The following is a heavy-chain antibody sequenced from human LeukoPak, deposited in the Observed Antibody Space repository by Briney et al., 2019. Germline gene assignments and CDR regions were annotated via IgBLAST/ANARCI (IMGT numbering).Heavy chain of an antibody. J-gene: IGHJ3*02. V-gene: IGHV3-9*03. Sequence: GGSLRLSCAASGCTFDDYAMHWVRQAPGKGLEWVSGITWNSDRKGYADSVKGRFTISRDNAKNSLYLQMSSLRAEDMALYYCAKAGGSGYYNDAFDIWGQGTMVTVSS. CDR2: ITWNSDRK. CDR1: GCTFDDYA. D-gene: IGHD3-22*01. CDR3: AKAGGSGYYNDAFDI.